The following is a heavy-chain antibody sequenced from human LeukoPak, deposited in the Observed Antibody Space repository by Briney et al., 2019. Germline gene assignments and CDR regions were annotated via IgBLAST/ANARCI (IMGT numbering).Heavy chain of an antibody. D-gene: IGHD6-13*01. CDR1: GFTFSSYS. J-gene: IGHJ4*02. Sequence: GGSLRLSCAASGFTFSSYSMNWVRQAPGKGLEWVSSISSSSSYIYYADSVKGRFTISRDNAKNSLYLQMNSLRAEDTAVYYCARAPREQQLFDYWGQGTLVTVSS. V-gene: IGHV3-21*01. CDR3: ARAPREQQLFDY. CDR2: ISSSSSYI.